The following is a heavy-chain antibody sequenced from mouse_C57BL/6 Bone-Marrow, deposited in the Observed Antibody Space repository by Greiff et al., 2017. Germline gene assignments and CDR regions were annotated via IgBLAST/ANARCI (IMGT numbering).Heavy chain of an antibody. CDR2: IDPSDSYT. CDR3: ASDDWGYLDY. J-gene: IGHJ2*01. D-gene: IGHD4-1*01. CDR1: GYTFTSYW. V-gene: IGHV1-69*01. Sequence: VQLQQPGAELVIPGASVKLSCKASGYTFTSYWMHWVKQRPGQGLEWIGEIDPSDSYTNYNQKFKGESTLTVDKSSSTAYMQLSSLTSEDYAVYDCASDDWGYLDYWGQGTTLTVSS.